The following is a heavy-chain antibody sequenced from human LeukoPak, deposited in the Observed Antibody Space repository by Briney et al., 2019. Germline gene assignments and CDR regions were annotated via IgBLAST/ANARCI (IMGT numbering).Heavy chain of an antibody. V-gene: IGHV3-33*06. Sequence: QPGGSLRLXCAASGFTFSSYWMHWVRQAPGKELEWVAVIWYDGSNKYYADSVKGRFTISRDNSKNTLYLQMNSLRAEDTAVYYCAKEARYSSSNRVVDYFDYWGQGTLVTVSS. CDR3: AKEARYSSSNRVVDYFDY. CDR1: GFTFSSYW. CDR2: IWYDGSNK. D-gene: IGHD6-6*01. J-gene: IGHJ4*02.